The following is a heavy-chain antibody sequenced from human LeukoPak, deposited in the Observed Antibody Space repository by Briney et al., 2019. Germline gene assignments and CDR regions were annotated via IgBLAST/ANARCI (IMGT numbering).Heavy chain of an antibody. J-gene: IGHJ4*02. Sequence: SETLSLTCTVSGGSISSSSYYWGWIRQPPGKGLEWIGSIYYSGSTYYNPSLKSRVTISVDTSKIQVSLRLTSVTATDPAEYCCARHVLLLEFVSSSYFDFWCQGAVDSVPS. CDR2: IYYSGST. V-gene: IGHV4-39*01. CDR1: GGSISSSSYY. CDR3: ARHVLLLEFVSSSYFDF. D-gene: IGHD3-3*01.